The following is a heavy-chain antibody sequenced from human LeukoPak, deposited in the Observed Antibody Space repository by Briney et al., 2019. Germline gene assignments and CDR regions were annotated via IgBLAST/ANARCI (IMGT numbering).Heavy chain of an antibody. Sequence: GASVKVSCKASGYTFTSYDINWVRQAPGQGLEWMGWMNPNSGNTGYAQKFQGRVTMTSNTSISTAYMELSSLRSEDTAVYYCARGTILYYYDSSGYSAVWGQGTLVTVSS. V-gene: IGHV1-8*01. D-gene: IGHD3-22*01. CDR3: ARGTILYYYDSSGYSAV. J-gene: IGHJ4*02. CDR2: MNPNSGNT. CDR1: GYTFTSYD.